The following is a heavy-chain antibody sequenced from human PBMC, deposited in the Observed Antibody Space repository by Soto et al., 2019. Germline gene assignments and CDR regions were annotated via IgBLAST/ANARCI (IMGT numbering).Heavy chain of an antibody. CDR1: GFTVSSNY. Sequence: VQLVESGGGLVQPGGSLRLSCAASGFTVSSNYMSWVRQAPGKGLEWVSVIYSGGSTYYADSVKGRFTISRDNSKNTLYLQMNSLRAEDTAVYYCARASRNYYDSSGYLYYFDYWGQGTLVTVSS. CDR2: IYSGGST. V-gene: IGHV3-66*01. J-gene: IGHJ4*02. CDR3: ARASRNYYDSSGYLYYFDY. D-gene: IGHD3-22*01.